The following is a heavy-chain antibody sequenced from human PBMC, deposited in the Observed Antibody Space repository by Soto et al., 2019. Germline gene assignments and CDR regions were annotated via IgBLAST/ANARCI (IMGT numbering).Heavy chain of an antibody. Sequence: EVQLVESGGGLVQPGRSLRLSCAASGFTFDGYAMHWVRQAPGKGLEWVSGISWNSGTIGYAASVRGRFTISRDNAKNSLYLQMNSLRAEDTALYYCAKDYDFWSGCFDYWGQGTLVTVSS. CDR1: GFTFDGYA. V-gene: IGHV3-9*01. D-gene: IGHD3-3*01. J-gene: IGHJ4*02. CDR2: ISWNSGTI. CDR3: AKDYDFWSGCFDY.